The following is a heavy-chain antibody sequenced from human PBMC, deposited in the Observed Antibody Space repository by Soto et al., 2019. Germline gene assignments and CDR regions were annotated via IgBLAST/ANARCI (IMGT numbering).Heavy chain of an antibody. CDR2: ISYDGSNK. CDR1: GFTFSSYG. CDR3: AKDHREWELPPQIYYFDY. V-gene: IGHV3-30*18. Sequence: PGGSLRLSCAASGFTFSSYGMHWVRQAPGKGLEWVAVISYDGSNKYYADSVKGRFTISRDNSKNTLYLQMNSLRAEDTAVYYCAKDHREWELPPQIYYFDYWGQATLVTVSS. J-gene: IGHJ4*02. D-gene: IGHD1-26*01.